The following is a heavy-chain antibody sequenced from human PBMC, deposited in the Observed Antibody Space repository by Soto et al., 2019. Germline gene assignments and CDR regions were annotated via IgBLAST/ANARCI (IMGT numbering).Heavy chain of an antibody. CDR2: IYPGDSDT. CDR1: GYSFTSYW. CDR3: ARPQAQYSSSSYYFDY. V-gene: IGHV5-51*01. D-gene: IGHD6-6*01. Sequence: GESLKISCKGSGYSFTSYWIGWVRQMPGKGLEWMGIIYPGDSDTRYSPSFQGLVTISADKSISTAYLQCSSPKASDTAMYYCARPQAQYSSSSYYFDYWGQGTMVTVSS. J-gene: IGHJ4*02.